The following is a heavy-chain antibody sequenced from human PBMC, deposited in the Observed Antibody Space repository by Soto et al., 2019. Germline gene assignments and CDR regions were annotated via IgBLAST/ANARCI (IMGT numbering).Heavy chain of an antibody. D-gene: IGHD5-12*01. CDR2: ISSSGSTI. J-gene: IGHJ4*02. Sequence: PGGSLRLSCAASGFTFSSYEMNWVRQAPGKGLEWVSYISSSGSTIYYADSVKGRFTISRDNAKNSLYLQMNSLRAEDTAVYYCASYSGYDYYFDYWGQGTLVTVSS. CDR1: GFTFSSYE. V-gene: IGHV3-48*03. CDR3: ASYSGYDYYFDY.